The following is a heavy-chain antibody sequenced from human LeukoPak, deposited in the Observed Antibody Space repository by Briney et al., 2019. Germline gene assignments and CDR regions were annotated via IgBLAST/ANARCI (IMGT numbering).Heavy chain of an antibody. V-gene: IGHV3-23*01. Sequence: GGSLRLSCATSGFTFSSFAMTWVRQAPGKGLEWVSAISGSGGSTYYADSVEGRFAISRDNSKNTLYLQMSSLRAEDTAVYYCAKRTSGFCSSTSCYGHDFWGQGTLVTVSS. CDR2: ISGSGGST. CDR3: AKRTSGFCSSTSCYGHDF. J-gene: IGHJ4*02. D-gene: IGHD2-2*03. CDR1: GFTFSSFA.